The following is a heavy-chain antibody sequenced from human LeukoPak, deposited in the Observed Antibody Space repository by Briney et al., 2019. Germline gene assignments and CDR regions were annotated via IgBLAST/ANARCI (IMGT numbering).Heavy chain of an antibody. D-gene: IGHD3-22*01. CDR1: GFTFDDYA. CDR2: ISWNSGSI. Sequence: GGSLRLSCAVSGFTFDDYAMHWVRQAPGKGLEWVSGISWNSGSIGYADSVKGRFTISRDNAKNSLYLQMNSLRAEDTALYYCAKDSESARGLRLGYWGQGTLVTVSS. CDR3: AKDSESARGLRLGY. V-gene: IGHV3-9*01. J-gene: IGHJ4*02.